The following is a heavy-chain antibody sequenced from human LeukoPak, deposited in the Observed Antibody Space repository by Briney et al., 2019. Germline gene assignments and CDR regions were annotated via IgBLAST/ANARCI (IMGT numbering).Heavy chain of an antibody. J-gene: IGHJ5*02. CDR1: GGSINSYY. D-gene: IGHD6-6*01. CDR2: IYTSGST. V-gene: IGHV4-4*07. Sequence: SETLSLTCTVSGGSINSYYWTWIRQPAGKGLEWIGRIYTSGSTNYNPSLKSRVTISVDTSKNQFSLKLSSVTAADTAVYYCARVGKSIAASYWFDPWGQGTLVTVSS. CDR3: ARVGKSIAASYWFDP.